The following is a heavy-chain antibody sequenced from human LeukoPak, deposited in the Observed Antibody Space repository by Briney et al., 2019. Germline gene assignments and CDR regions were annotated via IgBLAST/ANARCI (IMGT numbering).Heavy chain of an antibody. CDR1: GFTFSKSW. J-gene: IGHJ4*02. CDR2: IKPDGSET. Sequence: GGSPRLSCAASGFTFSKSWMTWVRQAPGKGLEWVANIKPDGSETYYVDSVMGRFTISRDNAKNSVYLQMNSLTDEDTAVYYCARDRSISGVVTIDFWGQGTLVTVSS. V-gene: IGHV3-7*01. D-gene: IGHD3-3*01. CDR3: ARDRSISGVVTIDF.